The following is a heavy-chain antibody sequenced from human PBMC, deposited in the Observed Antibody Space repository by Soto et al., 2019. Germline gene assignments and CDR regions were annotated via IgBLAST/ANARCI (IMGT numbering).Heavy chain of an antibody. CDR1: GFPFSNHA. CDR3: ANKRGFNGMDV. J-gene: IGHJ6*02. D-gene: IGHD3-16*01. V-gene: IGHV3-23*01. Sequence: GGSLRLSCSASGFPFSNHATSGVRQAPGKGLEWVSSISGSGSSTYYADSVRGRFTISRDNSRNTLYLQMNSLRAEATAAYYCANKRGFNGMDVSGQGTRVTVSS. CDR2: ISGSGSST.